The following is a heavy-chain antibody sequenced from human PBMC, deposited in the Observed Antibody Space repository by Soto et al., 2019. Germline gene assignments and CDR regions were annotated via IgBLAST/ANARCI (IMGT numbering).Heavy chain of an antibody. V-gene: IGHV1-69*13. CDR3: ARRGIYCSGGSCYSRGFGWFDP. J-gene: IGHJ5*02. Sequence: ASVKVSCKASGGTFSSYAISWVRQAPGQGLEWMGGIIPIFGTANYAQKLQGRVTITADESTSTAYMELSSLRSEDTAVYYCARRGIYCSGGSCYSRGFGWFDPWGKATPVTVSS. CDR1: GGTFSSYA. D-gene: IGHD2-15*01. CDR2: IIPIFGTA.